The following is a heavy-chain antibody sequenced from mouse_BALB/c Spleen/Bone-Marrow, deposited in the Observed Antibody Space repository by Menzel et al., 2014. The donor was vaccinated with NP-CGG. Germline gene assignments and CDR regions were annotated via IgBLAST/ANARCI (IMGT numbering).Heavy chain of an antibody. Sequence: DVMLVESGGGLVKPGGSLKLSCAASGFTFSSYAMSWVRQTPEKRLEWVATISSGGSYTYYPDRVKGRFTISRDNAKNNLDLLMSSLRSEDTAKYYCARHDYAYWGQGTLVTVSA. CDR1: GFTFSSYA. V-gene: IGHV5-9-1*01. D-gene: IGHD2-4*01. CDR2: ISSGGSYT. J-gene: IGHJ3*01. CDR3: ARHDYAY.